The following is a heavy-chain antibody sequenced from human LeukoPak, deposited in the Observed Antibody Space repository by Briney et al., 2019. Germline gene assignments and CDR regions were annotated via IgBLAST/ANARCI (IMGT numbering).Heavy chain of an antibody. Sequence: PSETLSLTCTVSGDSISRSSYFWAWIRQPPGKGLEWIGSVYSSGSTYYNPSLRSQITISADTSKNQFSLKLTSVAAADTAMYYCTRDMEYPGAGFDYWGQGIPVTVSS. CDR3: TRDMEYPGAGFDY. D-gene: IGHD3-3*01. J-gene: IGHJ4*02. CDR2: VYSSGST. CDR1: GDSISRSSYF. V-gene: IGHV4-39*07.